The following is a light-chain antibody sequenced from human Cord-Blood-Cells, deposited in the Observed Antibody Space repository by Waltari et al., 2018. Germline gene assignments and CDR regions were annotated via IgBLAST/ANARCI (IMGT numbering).Light chain of an antibody. Sequence: QTVVTQEPSFSVSPGGPVTLTRGLSYVSVSPSQYPTWYQQTPGQAPRTLIYSTNTRSSGVPDRFSGSILGNKAALTITGAQADDESDYYCVLYMGSGIWVFGGGTKLTVL. CDR2: STN. CDR3: VLYMGSGIWV. V-gene: IGLV8-61*01. J-gene: IGLJ3*02. CDR1: YVSVSPSQY.